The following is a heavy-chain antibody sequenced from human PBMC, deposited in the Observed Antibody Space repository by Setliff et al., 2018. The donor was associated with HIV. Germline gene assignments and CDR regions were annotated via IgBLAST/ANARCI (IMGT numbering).Heavy chain of an antibody. Sequence: PSETLSLTCAVYGGSLRNYYWSWIRQPPGKGLEWIGEINHSGSTNYNPSLKSRVTISVDTSKNYFSLKLSYVTAADTAVYYCATYSSSWPDYWGQGTLVTVSS. CDR1: GGSLRNYY. CDR2: INHSGST. V-gene: IGHV4-34*01. D-gene: IGHD6-13*01. J-gene: IGHJ4*02. CDR3: ATYSSSWPDY.